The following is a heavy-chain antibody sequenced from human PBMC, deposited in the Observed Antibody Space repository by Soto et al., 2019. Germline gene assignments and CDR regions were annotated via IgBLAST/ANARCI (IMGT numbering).Heavy chain of an antibody. CDR2: INAGYGNT. CDR3: AGDTGDVTFDF. V-gene: IGHV1-3*01. J-gene: IGHJ4*02. D-gene: IGHD2-8*02. CDR1: GYTFSGYS. Sequence: VASVKVSCKVSGYTFSGYSMHWVRQAPGQRLEWMGWINAGYGNTKYSQKFQDRVTISQDTSASTAYMELTSLRSEDTAVYYCAGDTGDVTFDFWGQGTLVTVSS.